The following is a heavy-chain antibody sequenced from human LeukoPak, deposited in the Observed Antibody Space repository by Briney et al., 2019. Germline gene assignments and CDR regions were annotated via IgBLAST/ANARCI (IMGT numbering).Heavy chain of an antibody. Sequence: ASVKVSFKASGYTFTSYDINWVRQATGQGLEWMGWMNPNSGNTGYAQKFQGRVTMTRNTSISTAYMELSSLRSEDTAVYYCARGAYYYGSGSYYRGPYYYMDVWGKGTTVTVSS. CDR1: GYTFTSYD. CDR2: MNPNSGNT. V-gene: IGHV1-8*01. D-gene: IGHD3-10*01. J-gene: IGHJ6*03. CDR3: ARGAYYYGSGSYYRGPYYYMDV.